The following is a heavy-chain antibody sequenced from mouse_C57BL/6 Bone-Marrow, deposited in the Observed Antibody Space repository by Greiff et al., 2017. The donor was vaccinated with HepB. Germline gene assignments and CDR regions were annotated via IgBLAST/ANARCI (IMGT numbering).Heavy chain of an antibody. CDR2: INPNNGGT. CDR1: GYTFTDYY. CDR3: ARGGQLRGFAY. J-gene: IGHJ3*01. Sequence: VQLQQSGPELVKPGASVKISCKASGYTFTDYYMNWVKQSHGKSLEWIGDINPNNGGTSYNQKFKGKATLTVDKSSSTAYMELRSLTSEDSAVYYCARGGQLRGFAYWGQGTLVTVSA. V-gene: IGHV1-26*01. D-gene: IGHD3-2*02.